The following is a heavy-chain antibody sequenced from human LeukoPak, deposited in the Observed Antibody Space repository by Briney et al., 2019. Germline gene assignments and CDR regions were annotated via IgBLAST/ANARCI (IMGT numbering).Heavy chain of an antibody. CDR1: GFTFSNYG. V-gene: IGHV3-33*01. CDR3: ARDLEDSSPFGAFDM. Sequence: PGRSLRLSCAASGFTFSNYGMHWVRQVPGKGLEWVAAIWFDGIRKYYADSVKSRLTISRDNSKNTLYLQMNSLRAEDTAVYYCARDLEDSSPFGAFDMWGQGTMVTVSS. CDR2: IWFDGIRK. D-gene: IGHD3-22*01. J-gene: IGHJ3*02.